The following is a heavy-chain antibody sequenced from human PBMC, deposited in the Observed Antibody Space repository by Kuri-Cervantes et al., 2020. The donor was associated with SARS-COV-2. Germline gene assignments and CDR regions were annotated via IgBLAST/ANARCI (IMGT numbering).Heavy chain of an antibody. V-gene: IGHV3-30-3*01. CDR1: GLTFSSYA. D-gene: IGHD7-27*01. CDR2: ISYDGSNK. Sequence: GESLKISCAASGLTFSSYAMHWVRQAPGKGLEWVAVISYDGSNKYYADSVKGRFTISRDNSKNTLYLQMNSLRAEDTAVYYCARATWAFDYWGQGTLVTVSS. CDR3: ARATWAFDY. J-gene: IGHJ4*02.